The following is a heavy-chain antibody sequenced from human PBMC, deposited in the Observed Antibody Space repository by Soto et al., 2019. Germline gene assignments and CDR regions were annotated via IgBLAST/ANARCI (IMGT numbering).Heavy chain of an antibody. CDR3: ARILGGPHWFDP. J-gene: IGHJ5*02. Sequence: QLQLQESGPGLVKPSETLSLTCTVSGGSISSSSYYWGWIRQPPGKGLEWIGSIYYSGSTYYNPSLKSRVTISVDTSKNQFSLKLSSVTAADTAVYYCARILGGPHWFDPWGQGTLVTVSS. V-gene: IGHV4-39*01. CDR1: GGSISSSSYY. D-gene: IGHD3-16*01. CDR2: IYYSGST.